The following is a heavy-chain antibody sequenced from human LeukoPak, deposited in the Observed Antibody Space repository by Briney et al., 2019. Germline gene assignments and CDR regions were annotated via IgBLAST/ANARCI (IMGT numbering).Heavy chain of an antibody. Sequence: SETLSLTCTVSGGSLSSYYWSWIRQPPGKGLEWXXYIYYSGSTNYNPSLKSRVTISVDTSKNQFSLKLSSVTAADTAVYYCAGVLGYCSSTSCYGGPDYYGMDVWGKGTTVTVSS. V-gene: IGHV4-59*01. CDR3: AGVLGYCSSTSCYGGPDYYGMDV. D-gene: IGHD2-2*01. CDR2: IYYSGST. CDR1: GGSLSSYY. J-gene: IGHJ6*04.